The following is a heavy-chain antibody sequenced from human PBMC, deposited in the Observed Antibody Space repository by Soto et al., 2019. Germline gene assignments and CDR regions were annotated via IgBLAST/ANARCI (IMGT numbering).Heavy chain of an antibody. D-gene: IGHD2-15*01. CDR2: ISYDGSNK. CDR3: ARENCSGGSCYLYYYYYGMDV. Sequence: GGSLRLSCAASGFTFSSYAMHWVRQAPGKGLEWVAVISYDGSNKYYADSVKGRFTISRDNSKNTLYLQMNSLRAEDTAVYYCARENCSGGSCYLYYYYYGMDVWGQGTTVTVSS. CDR1: GFTFSSYA. V-gene: IGHV3-30-3*01. J-gene: IGHJ6*02.